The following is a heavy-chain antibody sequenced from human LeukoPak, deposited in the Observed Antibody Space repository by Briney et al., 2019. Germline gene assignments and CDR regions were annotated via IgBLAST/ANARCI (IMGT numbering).Heavy chain of an antibody. V-gene: IGHV4-31*03. CDR2: IYYSGRT. J-gene: IGHJ5*02. CDR1: GGSISSGGYY. CDR3: ARAVPDIVVVVAATLWRTWFDP. D-gene: IGHD2-15*01. Sequence: PSETLSLTCTVSGGSISSGGYYWGWIRQHPGKGLEWIGYIYYSGRTYYNPSLKSRVTISVDTYKKQFSLKLSSVTAADTAVYYCARAVPDIVVVVAATLWRTWFDPWGQGTLVTVSS.